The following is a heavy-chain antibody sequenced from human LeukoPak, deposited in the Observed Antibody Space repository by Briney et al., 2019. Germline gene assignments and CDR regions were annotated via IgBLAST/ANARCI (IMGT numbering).Heavy chain of an antibody. CDR1: GGTFSSYA. Sequence: GSSVKVSCKASGGTFSSYAISWVRQTPGQGLEWMGGIIPIFGTANYAQKFQGRVTITTDESTSTAYMELSSLRSEDTAVYYCAWGGTSLAFDIWGQGTMVTVSS. CDR2: IIPIFGTA. V-gene: IGHV1-69*05. J-gene: IGHJ3*02. D-gene: IGHD2-2*01. CDR3: AWGGTSLAFDI.